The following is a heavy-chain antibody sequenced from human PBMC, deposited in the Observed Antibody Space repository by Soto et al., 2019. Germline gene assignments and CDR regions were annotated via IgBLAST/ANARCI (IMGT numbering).Heavy chain of an antibody. J-gene: IGHJ5*02. V-gene: IGHV4-59*08. CDR2: IYYSGST. D-gene: IGHD3-9*01. CDR3: ARHYDILNCNTPNWFDP. Sequence: SETMSLTCTVSGGSISSYYWSWIRPPQGKGLEWIGYIYYSGSTNYNPSLKSRVTISVDTSKNQFSLKLSSVTAADTAVYYCARHYDILNCNTPNWFDPWCQGTLVTVSS. CDR1: GGSISSYY.